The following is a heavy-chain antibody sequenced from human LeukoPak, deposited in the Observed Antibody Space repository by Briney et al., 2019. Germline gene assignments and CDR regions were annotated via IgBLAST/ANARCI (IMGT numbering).Heavy chain of an antibody. CDR1: GFTFSSYS. Sequence: GGSLRLSCAASGFTFSSYSMNWVRQAPGKGLEWVSSISSSSSYIYYADSVKGRFTISGDNAKNSLYLQMNSLRAEDTAVYYCARDKNNWNDGGDAFDIWGQGTMVTVSS. CDR3: ARDKNNWNDGGDAFDI. CDR2: ISSSSSYI. D-gene: IGHD1-20*01. V-gene: IGHV3-21*01. J-gene: IGHJ3*02.